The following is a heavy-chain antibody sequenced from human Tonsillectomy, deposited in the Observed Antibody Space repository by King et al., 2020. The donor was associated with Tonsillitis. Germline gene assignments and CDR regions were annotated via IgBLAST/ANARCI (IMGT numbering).Heavy chain of an antibody. D-gene: IGHD1-26*01. CDR2: ITSGSSTI. CDR1: GFTFNQYG. V-gene: IGHV3-48*02. CDR3: AGVRAPPGIGDYQIYYMDV. J-gene: IGHJ6*03. Sequence: VQLVESGGGLVKPGGSLRLSCAAAGFTFNQYGLNWVRQAPGKGLEWVSYITSGSSTIKYADSVKGRFTISRDNAKNSLSLQMNSLRHDDTAVYFCAGVRAPPGIGDYQIYYMDVWGKGTAVTVS.